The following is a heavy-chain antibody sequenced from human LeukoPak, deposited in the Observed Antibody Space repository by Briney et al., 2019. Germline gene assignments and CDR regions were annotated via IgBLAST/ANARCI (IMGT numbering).Heavy chain of an antibody. V-gene: IGHV3-21*01. Sequence: GGSLRLSCAASGFTFSSYSMNWVRQAPGKGLEWVSSISSSSSYIYYADSVKGRFTISRDNAKNSLYLQMNSLRAEDTAVYYCARGSSNIVATILGYYYYYMDVWGKGTTVTVSS. J-gene: IGHJ6*03. CDR2: ISSSSSYI. CDR1: GFTFSSYS. CDR3: ARGSSNIVATILGYYYYYMDV. D-gene: IGHD5-12*01.